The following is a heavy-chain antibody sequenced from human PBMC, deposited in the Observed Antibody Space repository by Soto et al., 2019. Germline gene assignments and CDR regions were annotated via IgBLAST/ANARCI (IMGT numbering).Heavy chain of an antibody. Sequence: QVQLQESGPEVVKPSQTLSLTCSVSGGSISIVGHYWTWIRQPPGKGLEWIGSIYHTGSTYYSKSLRSRLTIAIDPSKNQFSLRLNSVTAADTAVYYCARATGALRSRNCDYWGQGRLVTVSS. V-gene: IGHV4-31*03. J-gene: IGHJ4*02. CDR3: ARATGALRSRNCDY. CDR2: IYHTGST. CDR1: GGSISIVGHY. D-gene: IGHD7-27*01.